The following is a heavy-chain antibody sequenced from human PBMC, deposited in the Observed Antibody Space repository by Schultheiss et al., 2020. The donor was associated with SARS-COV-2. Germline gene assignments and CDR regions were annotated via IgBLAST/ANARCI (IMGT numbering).Heavy chain of an antibody. CDR2: INHSGNT. J-gene: IGHJ5*02. Sequence: SETLSLTCAVYGGSFSGYYWSWIRQPPGKGLEWIGEINHSGNTICNPSLRGRVTISVDTSKNQFSLKLSSVTAADTAVYYCARDLGSGSYYWFDPWGQGTLVTVSS. CDR1: GGSFSGYY. CDR3: ARDLGSGSYYWFDP. D-gene: IGHD1-26*01. V-gene: IGHV4-34*01.